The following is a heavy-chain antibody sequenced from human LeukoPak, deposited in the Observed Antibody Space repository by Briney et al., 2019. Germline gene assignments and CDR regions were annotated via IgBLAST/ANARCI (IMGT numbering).Heavy chain of an antibody. CDR2: IRYDGSNK. Sequence: GGSLRLSCAASGFTFSSYGMHWVRQAPGKGLEWVAFIRYDGSNKYYADSVKGRFTISRDNSKNTLYPQMNSLRAEDTAVYYCAKDRDIVVVPAVDFDYWGQGTLVTVSS. J-gene: IGHJ4*02. D-gene: IGHD2-2*01. V-gene: IGHV3-30*02. CDR3: AKDRDIVVVPAVDFDY. CDR1: GFTFSSYG.